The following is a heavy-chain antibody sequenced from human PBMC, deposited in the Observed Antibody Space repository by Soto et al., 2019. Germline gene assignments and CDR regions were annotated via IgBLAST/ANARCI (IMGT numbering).Heavy chain of an antibody. CDR2: IDSAGRTT. CDR1: GFTFSSDW. CDR3: ARWFTGGNSDYFDF. D-gene: IGHD2-21*02. J-gene: IGHJ4*02. V-gene: IGHV3-74*01. Sequence: GGSLRLSCAASGFTFSSDWMHWFRQAPGMGLVWVSRIDSAGRTTTYADSVKGRFTISRDNAKNTLYLQMNGLRAEDTALYYCARWFTGGNSDYFDFSGQGTLVTVSS.